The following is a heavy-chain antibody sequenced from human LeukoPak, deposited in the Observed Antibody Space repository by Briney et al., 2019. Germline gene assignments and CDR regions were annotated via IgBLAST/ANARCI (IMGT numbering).Heavy chain of an antibody. CDR3: ARDIMSLGVVVVAATGYYYYGMDV. CDR2: ISSSSSYI. V-gene: IGHV3-21*01. J-gene: IGHJ6*02. CDR1: GFTFSSYS. Sequence: GGSLRLSCAASGFTFSSYSMNWVRQAPGKGLEWVSSISSSSSYIYYADSVKGRFTISRDNAKNSLYLQMNSLRAEDTAVYYCARDIMSLGVVVVAATGYYYYGMDVWGQGTTVTVSS. D-gene: IGHD2-15*01.